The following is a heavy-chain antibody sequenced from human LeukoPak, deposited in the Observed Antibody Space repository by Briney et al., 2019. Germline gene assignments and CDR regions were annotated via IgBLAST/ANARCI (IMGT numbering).Heavy chain of an antibody. J-gene: IGHJ5*02. CDR1: GYTFTSYG. D-gene: IGHD6-19*01. V-gene: IGHV1-18*04. CDR3: ARGVSSGWTDWFDP. CDR2: ISAYNGNT. Sequence: ASVKVSCKASGYTFTSYGISWVRQAPGQGFEWMGWISAYNGNTNYAQKLQGRVAMTTDTSTSTAYMELRSLRSDDTAVYYCARGVSSGWTDWFDPWGQGTLVTVSS.